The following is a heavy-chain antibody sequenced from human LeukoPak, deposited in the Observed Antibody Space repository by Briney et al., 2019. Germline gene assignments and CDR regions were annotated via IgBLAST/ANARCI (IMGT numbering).Heavy chain of an antibody. D-gene: IGHD2-21*02. Sequence: GGSLRLSCAASGFTFSSYSMNWVRQAPGKGLEWVSSISSSSSYIYYADSVKGRFTISRDNAKSSLYLQMNSLRAENTAVYYCARDVVVTAIPYYYYGMDVWGQGTTVTVSS. J-gene: IGHJ6*02. CDR2: ISSSSSYI. CDR1: GFTFSSYS. V-gene: IGHV3-21*01. CDR3: ARDVVVTAIPYYYYGMDV.